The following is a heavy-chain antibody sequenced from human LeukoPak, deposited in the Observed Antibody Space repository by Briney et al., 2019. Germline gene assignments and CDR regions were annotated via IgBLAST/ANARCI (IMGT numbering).Heavy chain of an antibody. CDR3: ARGRRFYDRDGMDV. V-gene: IGHV1-8*01. CDR2: MNPNSGNT. Sequence: ASVKVSCKASGYTFTSYDINWVRQAPAQGLEWMGWMNPNSGNTGYAQKFQGRVTMTRNTSISTAYMELSSLRSEDTAVYYCARGRRFYDRDGMDVWGQGTTVTVSS. J-gene: IGHJ6*02. D-gene: IGHD3-22*01. CDR1: GYTFTSYD.